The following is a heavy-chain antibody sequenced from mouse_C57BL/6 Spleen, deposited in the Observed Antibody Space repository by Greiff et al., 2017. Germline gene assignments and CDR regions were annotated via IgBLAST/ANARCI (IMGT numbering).Heavy chain of an antibody. Sequence: EVNVVESGGGLVKPGGSLKLSCAASGFTFSDYGMHWVRQAPEKGLEWVAYISSGSSTIYYADTVKGRFTIYRDNAKNTLFLQMTMLRSEDTAMYYCARGYYSNYLLFYAMDDWGQGTSVTVSS. CDR2: ISSGSSTI. D-gene: IGHD2-5*01. V-gene: IGHV5-17*01. J-gene: IGHJ4*01. CDR1: GFTFSDYG. CDR3: ARGYYSNYLLFYAMDD.